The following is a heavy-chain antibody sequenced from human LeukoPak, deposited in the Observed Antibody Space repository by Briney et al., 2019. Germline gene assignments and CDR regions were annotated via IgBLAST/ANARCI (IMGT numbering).Heavy chain of an antibody. CDR2: ISGSGGST. V-gene: IGHV3-23*01. J-gene: IGHJ3*02. Sequence: ETLSLTCTVSGYSISSGYYWGWIRQPPRKGLEWVSAISGSGGSTYYADSVKGRFTISRDNSKNTLYLQMNSLRAEDTAVYYCAKDREVPAAMPLDAFDIWGQGTMVTVSS. D-gene: IGHD2-2*01. CDR1: GYSISSGYY. CDR3: AKDREVPAAMPLDAFDI.